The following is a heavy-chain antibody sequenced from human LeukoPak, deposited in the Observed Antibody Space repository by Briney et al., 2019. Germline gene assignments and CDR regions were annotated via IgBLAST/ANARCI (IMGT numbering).Heavy chain of an antibody. CDR1: GGSFSGYY. CDR3: AREVPAASYYGMDV. J-gene: IGHJ6*02. D-gene: IGHD2-2*01. Sequence: KASETLSLTCAVYGGSFSGYYWSWIRQPPGKGLEWIGEINHSGSTNYNPSLKSRVTISVDTSKNQFSLKLSSVTAADTAVYYCAREVPAASYYGMDVWGQGTTVTVSS. CDR2: INHSGST. V-gene: IGHV4-34*01.